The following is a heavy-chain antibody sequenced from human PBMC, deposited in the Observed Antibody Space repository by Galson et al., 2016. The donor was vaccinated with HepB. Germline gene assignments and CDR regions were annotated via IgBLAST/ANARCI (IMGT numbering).Heavy chain of an antibody. CDR1: VGSISSYY. D-gene: IGHD2-2*01. V-gene: IGHV4-4*07. Sequence: SETLSLTCIVSVGSISSYYWSWIRQPAGKGLEWIGRLYISGNTDYNPSLKSRVTMSQDTSRNQFSLKLTSVTAADTAVYFCARVPCTSTTCNDDAFDIWGQGTMVTVSS. J-gene: IGHJ3*02. CDR2: LYISGNT. CDR3: ARVPCTSTTCNDDAFDI.